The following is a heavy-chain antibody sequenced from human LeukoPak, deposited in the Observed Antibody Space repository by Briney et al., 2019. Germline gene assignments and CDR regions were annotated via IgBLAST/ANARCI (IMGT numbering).Heavy chain of an antibody. D-gene: IGHD6-19*01. CDR3: ARDRGSSGWNDY. CDR2: IYYSGST. V-gene: IGHV4-31*03. J-gene: IGHJ4*02. CDR1: GGSISSGGYY. Sequence: PSETLSLTCTVSGGSISSGGYYWSWIRQHPGKGLEWIGYIYYSGSTYYNPPLKSRVTISVDTSKNQFSLKLSSVTAADTAVYYCARDRGSSGWNDYWGQGTLVTVSS.